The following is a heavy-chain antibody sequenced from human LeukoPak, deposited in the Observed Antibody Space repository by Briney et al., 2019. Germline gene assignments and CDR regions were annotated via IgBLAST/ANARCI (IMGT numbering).Heavy chain of an antibody. CDR1: GVSFSGYY. CDR3: ARLSITMVRGVIVGYYYYYMDV. CDR2: INHSGST. Sequence: SETLSLTCAVYGVSFSGYYWSWIRQPPGKGLEWVGEINHSGSTNYNPSLKSRVTISVDTSKNQFSLKLSSVTAADTAVYYCARLSITMVRGVIVGYYYYYMDVWGKGTTVTISS. J-gene: IGHJ6*03. D-gene: IGHD3-10*01. V-gene: IGHV4-34*01.